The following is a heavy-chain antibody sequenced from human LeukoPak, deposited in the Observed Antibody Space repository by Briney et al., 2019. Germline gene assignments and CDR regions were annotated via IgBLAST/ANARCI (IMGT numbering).Heavy chain of an antibody. Sequence: GGSLRLSCAASGFTFSSYAMSWVRQAPGKGLEWVSAISGSGGSTYYADSVKGRFTISRDNSKNTLYLQMNSLRAEDTAVYYCAKVIVATDQGYINYFDYWDQGTLVTVSS. D-gene: IGHD5-12*01. CDR1: GFTFSSYA. CDR3: AKVIVATDQGYINYFDY. V-gene: IGHV3-23*01. J-gene: IGHJ4*02. CDR2: ISGSGGST.